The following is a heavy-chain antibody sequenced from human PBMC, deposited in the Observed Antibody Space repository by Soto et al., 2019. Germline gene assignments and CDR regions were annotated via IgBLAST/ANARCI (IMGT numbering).Heavy chain of an antibody. D-gene: IGHD4-4*01. V-gene: IGHV5-51*03. CDR1: GYTFTDYW. Sequence: PVASLTMSCRGSGYTFTDYWIGWVRQLPGKGLEWMGIIYPGDSDTRYSPSFQGHVTITVDKSTSTAYLQWNTLKASDTAMYYCARNFSNFRDYYDAMDVRGQGTTVTVS. CDR2: IYPGDSDT. J-gene: IGHJ6*02. CDR3: ARNFSNFRDYYDAMDV.